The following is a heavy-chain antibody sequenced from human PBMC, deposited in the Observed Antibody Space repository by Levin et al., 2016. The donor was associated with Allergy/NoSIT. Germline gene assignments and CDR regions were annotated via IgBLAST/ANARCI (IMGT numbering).Heavy chain of an antibody. D-gene: IGHD1-26*01. V-gene: IGHV4-39*01. CDR2: IYYSGST. J-gene: IGHJ5*02. Sequence: SETLSLTCTVSGGSISSSSYYWGWIRQPPGKGLEWIGSIYYSGSTYYNPSLKSRVTISVDTSKNQFSLKLSSVTAADTAVYYCASLIRGSYNNWFDPWGQGTLVTVSS. CDR1: GGSISSSSYY. CDR3: ASLIRGSYNNWFDP.